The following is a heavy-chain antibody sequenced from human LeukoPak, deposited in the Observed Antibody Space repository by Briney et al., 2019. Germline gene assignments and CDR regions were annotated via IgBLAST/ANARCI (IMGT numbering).Heavy chain of an antibody. Sequence: SETLSLTCTVSGGSFSNYYWSWIRQPPGKGLEWIGYMSYSGSTKYSPSLKSRVAISVDTSKNQLSLKMTSVTAADTAVYFCASPRGDDSGGYYTWYFHHWGQGILVTVSS. CDR2: MSYSGST. CDR1: GGSFSNYY. J-gene: IGHJ1*01. V-gene: IGHV4-59*08. CDR3: ASPRGDDSGGYYTWYFHH. D-gene: IGHD3-22*01.